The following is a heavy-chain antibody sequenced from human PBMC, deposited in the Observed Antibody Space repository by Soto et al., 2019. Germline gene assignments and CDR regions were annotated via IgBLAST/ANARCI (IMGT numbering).Heavy chain of an antibody. CDR2: IYYSGST. D-gene: IGHD6-13*01. Sequence: SETLSLTCTVSGGSISSSSYYWGWIRQPPGKGLEWIGSIYYSGSTYYNPSLKSRVTISVDTSKKQFSLRLSAVTAADTAVYYWGRPFFILSSAGDGMDGWGQGTPVS. CDR3: GRPFFILSSAGDGMDG. V-gene: IGHV4-39*01. J-gene: IGHJ6*02. CDR1: GGSISSSSYY.